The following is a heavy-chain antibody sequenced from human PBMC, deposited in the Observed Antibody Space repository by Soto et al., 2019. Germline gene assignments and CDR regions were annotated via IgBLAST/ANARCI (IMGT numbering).Heavy chain of an antibody. D-gene: IGHD6-13*01. V-gene: IGHV3-30-3*01. J-gene: IGHJ4*02. CDR1: AFTFSSYA. CDR3: AREAYSREYFDY. Sequence: GGSLRLSCAASAFTFSSYAMHWVRQAPGKGLEWLAVISYDGSNKYHADSVKGRFTISRDNSKNTLYVQMNSLRGEDTAVYYCAREAYSREYFDYWGQGTLVTVSS. CDR2: ISYDGSNK.